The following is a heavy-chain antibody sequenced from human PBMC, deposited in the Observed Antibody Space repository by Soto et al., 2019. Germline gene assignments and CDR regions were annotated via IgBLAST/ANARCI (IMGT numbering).Heavy chain of an antibody. CDR2: IYYSGST. CDR3: ATYYYDSSGYLFDY. Sequence: KSSETLSLTCTVSGGSISSGGYYWSWIRQHPGKGLEWIGYIYYSGSTYYNPSLKSRVTISVDTSKNQFSLKLSSVTAADTAVYHCATYYYDSSGYLFDYWREGTLVTVSS. D-gene: IGHD3-22*01. CDR1: GGSISSGGYY. J-gene: IGHJ4*02. V-gene: IGHV4-31*03.